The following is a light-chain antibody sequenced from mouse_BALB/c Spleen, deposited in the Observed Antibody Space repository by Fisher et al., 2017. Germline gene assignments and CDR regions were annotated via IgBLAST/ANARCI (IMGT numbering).Light chain of an antibody. V-gene: IGKV4-59*01. Sequence: IVMTQSPAIMSASPGEKVTMTCSASSSVSYMYWYQQKPGTSPKRWIYDTSKLASGVPARFSGSGSGNSYSLTISSMEGEDAATYYCQQFTSSPYTFGGGTKLEIK. CDR2: DTS. J-gene: IGKJ2*01. CDR1: SSVSY. CDR3: QQFTSSPYT.